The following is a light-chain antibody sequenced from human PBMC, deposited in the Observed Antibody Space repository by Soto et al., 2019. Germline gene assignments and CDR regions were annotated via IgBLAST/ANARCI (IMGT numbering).Light chain of an antibody. CDR2: DVS. J-gene: IGKJ1*01. CDR1: QSINAW. Sequence: DIQMTQSPSTLSASVGDRVTITCRASQSINAWLAWYQQKPGKAPKLLIYDVSTLDSGVPSRFSGSASGTEFTLTISSLDSDDFATYYCQQYHRYSPFGQGTRVDIK. V-gene: IGKV1-5*01. CDR3: QQYHRYSP.